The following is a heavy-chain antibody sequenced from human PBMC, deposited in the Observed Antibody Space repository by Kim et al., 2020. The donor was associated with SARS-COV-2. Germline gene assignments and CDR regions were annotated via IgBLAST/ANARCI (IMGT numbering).Heavy chain of an antibody. CDR3: ARDPQWLRAFDI. V-gene: IGHV1-18*01. Sequence: NYAQKLQGRVTMTTDTSTSTAYMELRSLRSDDTAVYYCARDPQWLRAFDIWGQGTMVTVSS. D-gene: IGHD6-19*01. J-gene: IGHJ3*02.